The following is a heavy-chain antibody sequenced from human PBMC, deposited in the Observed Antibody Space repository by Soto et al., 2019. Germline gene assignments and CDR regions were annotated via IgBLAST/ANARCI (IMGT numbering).Heavy chain of an antibody. CDR1: GFTFSSYD. V-gene: IGHV3-13*01. D-gene: IGHD3-22*01. CDR3: VKDHLYYDSSGPD. J-gene: IGHJ4*02. Sequence: GGSLRLSCAASGFTFSSYDMHWVRQATGKGLEWVSAIGTAGDTYYPGSVKGRFTISRDNSKNTLYLQMSSLRAEDTAVYYCVKDHLYYDSSGPDWGQGTLVTVSS. CDR2: IGTAGDT.